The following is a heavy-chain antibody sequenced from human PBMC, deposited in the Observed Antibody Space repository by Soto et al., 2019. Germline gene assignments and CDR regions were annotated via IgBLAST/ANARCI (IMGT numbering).Heavy chain of an antibody. Sequence: QVRLVQSGAEVRKPGASVKISCKPSGYTFNTYYLHWLRQAPGQALEWMGVIHPSGGGSTYAQKFLGRVTVTRDTSTTTVFMELSSLRSDDTAVYYCARGGHIAVVTASFDNWGQGPLVPVSS. V-gene: IGHV1-46*02. J-gene: IGHJ4*02. D-gene: IGHD2-21*02. CDR1: GYTFNTYY. CDR3: ARGGHIAVVTASFDN. CDR2: IHPSGGGS.